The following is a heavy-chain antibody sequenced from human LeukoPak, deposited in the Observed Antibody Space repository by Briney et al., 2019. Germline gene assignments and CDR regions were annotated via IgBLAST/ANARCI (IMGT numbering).Heavy chain of an antibody. Sequence: KPGGSLRLSCAASGFTFSSYSMNWVRQAPGKGLEWVSSISSSSSYIYYADSVKGRFTISRDNAKNSLYLQMNSLRAEDTAVYYCAREITLESSGWYGYFDYWGQGTLVTVSS. CDR3: AREITLESSGWYGYFDY. D-gene: IGHD6-19*01. CDR1: GFTFSSYS. V-gene: IGHV3-21*01. CDR2: ISSSSSYI. J-gene: IGHJ4*02.